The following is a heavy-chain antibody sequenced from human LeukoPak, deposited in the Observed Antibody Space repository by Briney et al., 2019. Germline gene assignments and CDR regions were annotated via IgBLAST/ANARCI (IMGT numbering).Heavy chain of an antibody. CDR2: IQEDGKKE. CDR1: GFTFTKFW. D-gene: IGHD2-21*02. Sequence: PGESLRLSCEASGFTFTKFWMSWVRQAPGKGLEWVANIQEDGKKENYVDSVRGRFTISRDNAKNSIYLQMNSLRVEDTAVYYCAKDIAGGGDDYWGQGTLVIVSS. CDR3: AKDIAGGGDDY. J-gene: IGHJ4*02. V-gene: IGHV3-7*01.